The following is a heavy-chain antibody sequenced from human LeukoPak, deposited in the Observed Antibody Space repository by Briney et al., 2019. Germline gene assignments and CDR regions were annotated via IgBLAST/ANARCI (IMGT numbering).Heavy chain of an antibody. Sequence: SETLSLTCTVSGGSISSYYWGWIRQPPGKGLEWIGSIYHTGSTDYNPSLKGRVTISVDTSKNQFSLKLSSVTAADTAVYYCARAISGSFRTSYYFDYWGQGTLVTVSS. J-gene: IGHJ4*02. CDR3: ARAISGSFRTSYYFDY. V-gene: IGHV4-39*07. CDR2: IYHTGST. CDR1: GGSISSYY. D-gene: IGHD6-13*01.